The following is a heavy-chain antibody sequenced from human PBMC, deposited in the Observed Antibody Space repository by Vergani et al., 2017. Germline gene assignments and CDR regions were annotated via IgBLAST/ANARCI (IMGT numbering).Heavy chain of an antibody. Sequence: QVQLQESGPGLVKPSETLSLTCTVSGGSVSSGSYYWSWIRQPPGKGLEWIGYIYYSGSTTYNPSLKGRVTISVDTTKNQFSLKLSSVTAADTAVYYCGRVGSTTTVVTTGGNYNDYGMDVWGKGTTVTVSS. J-gene: IGHJ6*04. V-gene: IGHV4-61*01. CDR1: GGSVSSGSYY. CDR2: IYYSGST. CDR3: GRVGSTTTVVTTGGNYNDYGMDV. D-gene: IGHD4-23*01.